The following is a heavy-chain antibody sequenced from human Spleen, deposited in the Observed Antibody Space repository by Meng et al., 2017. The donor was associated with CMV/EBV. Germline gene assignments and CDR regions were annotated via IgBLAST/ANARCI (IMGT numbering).Heavy chain of an antibody. CDR3: ARGRLAHYYSGDYFDY. Sequence: GGSLRLSCAASGFDVITNYMSWVRQAPGKGLEWVSVISAGGSTYYADSVKGRFTISRDNSKNALYLQMSSLRAEDTAVYYCARGRLAHYYSGDYFDYWGQGTLVTVSS. J-gene: IGHJ4*02. V-gene: IGHV3-53*05. CDR1: GFDVITNY. CDR2: ISAGGST. D-gene: IGHD2-21*01.